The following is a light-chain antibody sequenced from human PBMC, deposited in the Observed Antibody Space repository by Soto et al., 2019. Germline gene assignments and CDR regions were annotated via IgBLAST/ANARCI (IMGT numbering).Light chain of an antibody. CDR1: QTISTW. CDR2: DAS. J-gene: IGKJ1*01. Sequence: DIQMTQSPSTLSASVGDRFTISCRASQTISTWLAWYQQKPGKPPKFLIYDASSLESGVPSRFNGSGSGTEFTLTISSLQPDDFATYYCQHYSSYSSTFGQGTKV. CDR3: QHYSSYSST. V-gene: IGKV1-5*01.